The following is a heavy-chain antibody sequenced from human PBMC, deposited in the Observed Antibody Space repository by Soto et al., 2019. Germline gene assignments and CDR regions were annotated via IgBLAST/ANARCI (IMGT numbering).Heavy chain of an antibody. CDR1: GFTFSSYA. CDR2: ISYDGSNK. V-gene: IGHV3-30-3*01. Sequence: GGSLRLSCAASGFTFSSYAMHWVRQAPGKGLEWVAVISYDGSNKYYADSVKGRFTISRDNSKNTLYLQMNSLRAEDTAVYYCLVRIVVVVAATRPDPFDYWGQGTLVNVSS. D-gene: IGHD2-15*01. J-gene: IGHJ4*02. CDR3: LVRIVVVVAATRPDPFDY.